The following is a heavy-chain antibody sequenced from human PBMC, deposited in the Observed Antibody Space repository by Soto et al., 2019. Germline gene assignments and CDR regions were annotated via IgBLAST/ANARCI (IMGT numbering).Heavy chain of an antibody. CDR2: ISANNGNT. D-gene: IGHD5-12*01. CDR1: GYTFTSYG. J-gene: IGHJ5*02. Sequence: ASVKVSCKASGYTFTSYGISWVRQAPGQGLEWMGWISANNGNTNYAQKLQGRVTMTTDTSTSTAYMELRSLRSDDTAVYYCARVRDGYNYIWFDPWGQGTLVTVSS. V-gene: IGHV1-18*01. CDR3: ARVRDGYNYIWFDP.